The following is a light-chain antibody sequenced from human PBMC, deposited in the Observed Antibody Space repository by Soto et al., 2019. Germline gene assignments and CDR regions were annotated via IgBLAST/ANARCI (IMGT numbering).Light chain of an antibody. J-gene: IGKJ1*01. CDR2: GAS. Sequence: EIVLTQFPGALSFSPGERATLSCGAIQSVSSSYLAWYQQKPGRAPRLLIYGASTRATGIPDRFSGSGSGTDFTLTISRLEPEDFAVYYCQQYGSSPRTFGQGTKV. CDR3: QQYGSSPRT. V-gene: IGKV3-20*01. CDR1: QSVSSSY.